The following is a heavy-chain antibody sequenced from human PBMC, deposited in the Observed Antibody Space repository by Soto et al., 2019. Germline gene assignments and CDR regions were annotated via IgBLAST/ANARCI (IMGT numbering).Heavy chain of an antibody. CDR2: IYYSGST. V-gene: IGHV4-59*01. D-gene: IGHD5-12*01. CDR1: GGSISSYY. CDR3: ARDLRIVATIGTYNWFDP. Sequence: PSETLSLTCTVSGGSISSYYWSWIRQPPGKGLEWIGYIYYSGSTNYNPSLKSRVTISVDTSKNQFSLKLSSVTAADTAVYYCARDLRIVATIGTYNWFDPWGQGTLVTVSS. J-gene: IGHJ5*02.